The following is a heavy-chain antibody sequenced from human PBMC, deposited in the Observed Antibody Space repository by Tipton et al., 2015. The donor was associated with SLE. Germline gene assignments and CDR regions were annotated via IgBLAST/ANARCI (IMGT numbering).Heavy chain of an antibody. J-gene: IGHJ5*02. D-gene: IGHD3-3*01. V-gene: IGHV4-39*07. CDR3: ARRVTIFGVVTSGWFDP. CDR2: IYYSGST. CDR1: GGSISSSSYY. Sequence: LRLSCTVSGGSISSSSYYWGWIRQPPGKGLEWIGSIYYSGSTYYNPSLKSRVTISVDTSKNQFSLKLSSVTAADTAVYYCARRVTIFGVVTSGWFDPWGQGTLVTVSS.